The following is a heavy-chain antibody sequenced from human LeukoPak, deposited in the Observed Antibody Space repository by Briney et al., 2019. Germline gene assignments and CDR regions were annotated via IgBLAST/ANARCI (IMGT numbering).Heavy chain of an antibody. J-gene: IGHJ4*02. CDR2: ILNDGGST. D-gene: IGHD5-18*01. Sequence: GGSLRLSCAASGFTFNTYWMHWVREAPGEGPVWVAHILNDGGSTSYADSVKGRFIISRDNAKNTLSLQMNSLRAEDTAVYYCVRHNYGYDYWGQGTPVTVSS. CDR1: GFTFNTYW. V-gene: IGHV3-74*01. CDR3: VRHNYGYDY.